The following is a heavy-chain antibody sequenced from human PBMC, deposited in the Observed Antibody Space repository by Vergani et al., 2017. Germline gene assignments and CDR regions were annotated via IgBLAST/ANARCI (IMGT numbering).Heavy chain of an antibody. CDR3: ARVGQWQPPPPDPYDFDY. CDR2: IYYSGST. CDR1: GGSISSYY. Sequence: QVQLQESGPGLVKPSETLSLTCTVSGGSISSYYWSWIRQPPGKGLEWIGYIYYSGSTNYNPSLKSRVTISVDTSKNQFSLKLSSVTAADTAVYYCARVGQWQPPPPDPYDFDYWGQGTLVTVSS. J-gene: IGHJ4*02. V-gene: IGHV4-59*01. D-gene: IGHD6-19*01.